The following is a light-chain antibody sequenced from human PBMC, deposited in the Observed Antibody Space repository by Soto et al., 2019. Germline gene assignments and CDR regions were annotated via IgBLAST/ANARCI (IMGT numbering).Light chain of an antibody. CDR3: TSYTTSSTPLYV. CDR2: EVS. CDR1: SNDVGGYNY. Sequence: SALTQPASVSGSPGQSITISCTGTSNDVGGYNYVSWYQQHPGKAPKLMIFEVSYRPSGVSSRFSGSKSGNTASLTISGLQAEDEADYYCTSYTTSSTPLYVFGTGTKVTVL. J-gene: IGLJ1*01. V-gene: IGLV2-14*01.